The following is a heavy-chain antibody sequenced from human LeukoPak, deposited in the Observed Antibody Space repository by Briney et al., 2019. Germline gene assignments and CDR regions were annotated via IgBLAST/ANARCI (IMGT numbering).Heavy chain of an antibody. CDR3: AREGIECSSTSCYSTDRIVY. J-gene: IGHJ4*02. CDR1: GGSIRSGAYY. D-gene: IGHD2-2*01. CDR2: IYQAGVT. Sequence: KASETLSLTCTDSGGSIRSGAYYWNWIRQTPGKGLEWIGYIYQAGVTYYNPSLQSRVTISIDRSKKQFSLKLNSVTAADTGVYYCAREGIECSSTSCYSTDRIVYWGQGTLVTVSS. V-gene: IGHV4-30-2*01.